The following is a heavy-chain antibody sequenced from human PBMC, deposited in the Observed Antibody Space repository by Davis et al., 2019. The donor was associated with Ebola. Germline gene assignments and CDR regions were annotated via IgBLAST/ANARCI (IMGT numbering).Heavy chain of an antibody. CDR1: GFTFSNSA. CDR2: IGGLGAST. J-gene: IGHJ5*02. CDR3: AKDTHWEPIDL. D-gene: IGHD1-26*01. Sequence: GESLKISCAASGFTFSNSAMSWVRQAPGKGLEWVSTIGGLGASTYYADSVKGRFTISRDNSEKTVYLQMNNLGAEDTAIYYCAKDTHWEPIDLWGQGTLVTVSS. V-gene: IGHV3-23*01.